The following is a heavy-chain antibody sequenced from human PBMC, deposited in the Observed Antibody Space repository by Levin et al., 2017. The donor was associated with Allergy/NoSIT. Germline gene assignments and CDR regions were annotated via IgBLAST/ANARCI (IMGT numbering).Heavy chain of an antibody. CDR3: ARLPGYCSGGSCANWYFDL. Sequence: KVSCKGSGYSFTSYWIGWVRQMPGRGLQWMGIIYPDDSDTTYSPSFQGQVTISADKSISTAFLQWDSLTASDTAMYYCARLPGYCSGGSCANWYFDLWGRGTLVTVSS. D-gene: IGHD2-15*01. V-gene: IGHV5-51*01. J-gene: IGHJ2*01. CDR1: GYSFTSYW. CDR2: IYPDDSDT.